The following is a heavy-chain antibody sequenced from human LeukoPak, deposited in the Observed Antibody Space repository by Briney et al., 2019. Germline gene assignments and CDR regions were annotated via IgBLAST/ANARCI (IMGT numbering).Heavy chain of an antibody. J-gene: IGHJ5*02. D-gene: IGHD2-2*01. Sequence: SQTLSLTCTVSGGSISSGDYYWSWIRQPPGKGLEWIGYIYYSGSTYYNPSLKSRVTISVDTSKNQFSLKLSSVTAADTAVYYCAREGYCSSTSCYNWFDPWGQGTLVTVSA. CDR3: AREGYCSSTSCYNWFDP. V-gene: IGHV4-30-4*08. CDR2: IYYSGST. CDR1: GGSISSGDYY.